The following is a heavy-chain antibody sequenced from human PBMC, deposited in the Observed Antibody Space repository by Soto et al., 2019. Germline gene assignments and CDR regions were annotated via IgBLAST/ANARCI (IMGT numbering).Heavy chain of an antibody. J-gene: IGHJ4*02. CDR2: IYHSGST. CDR3: ARARYDNSGYYAVNYPGY. V-gene: IGHV4-61*01. D-gene: IGHD3-22*01. CDR1: GGSVRSDSFY. Sequence: SETLSLTCTVSGGSVRSDSFYWSWIRQPPGKGLEWIAFIYHSGSTNYNPSLNSRVTISVDTSKNRFSLKLTSVTAADTAIYYCARARYDNSGYYAVNYPGYWGQGTLVIVSS.